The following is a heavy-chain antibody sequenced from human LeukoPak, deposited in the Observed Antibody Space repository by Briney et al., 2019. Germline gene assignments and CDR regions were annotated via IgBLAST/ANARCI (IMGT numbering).Heavy chain of an antibody. D-gene: IGHD3-10*01. CDR2: MSFDGNNK. CDR1: GFIFSHYV. V-gene: IGHV3-30-3*01. CDR3: AMDPNRGTDY. Sequence: GRSLRLSCAASGFIFSHYVIHWVRQAPGKGLEWVAVMSFDGNNKYFADSVKGRFTISRDDSKNTLYLQMNSLRVDDTAVYYCAMDPNRGTDYWGQGVLVTVSS. J-gene: IGHJ4*02.